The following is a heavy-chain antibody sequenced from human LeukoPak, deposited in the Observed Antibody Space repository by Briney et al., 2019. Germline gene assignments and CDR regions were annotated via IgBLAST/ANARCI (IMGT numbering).Heavy chain of an antibody. D-gene: IGHD3-10*01. CDR2: IYTSGST. CDR3: ARGRYYYGSGNYFDY. CDR1: GGSISSGSYY. J-gene: IGHJ4*02. V-gene: IGHV4-61*02. Sequence: SQTLPLTCTVSGGSISSGSYYWSWIRQPAGKGLEWIGRIYTSGSTNYNPSLKSRVTISVDTSKNQFSLKLSSVTAADTAVYYCARGRYYYGSGNYFDYWGQGTLVTVSS.